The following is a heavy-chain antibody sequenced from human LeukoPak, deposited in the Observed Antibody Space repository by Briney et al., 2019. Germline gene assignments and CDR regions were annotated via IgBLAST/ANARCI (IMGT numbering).Heavy chain of an antibody. Sequence: GGSLRLSCTASGFIFGDNPLNWVRQAPGKGLEWVGLIRSRRYGGTTEYVASVNGRFSISRDDSKNIVYLQMNSLRDGDTAVYFCTRISSSPAALYYYYMDVWGKGIPVTVSS. V-gene: IGHV3-49*04. D-gene: IGHD6-6*01. CDR2: IRSRRYGGTT. J-gene: IGHJ6*03. CDR3: TRISSSPAALYYYYMDV. CDR1: GFIFGDNP.